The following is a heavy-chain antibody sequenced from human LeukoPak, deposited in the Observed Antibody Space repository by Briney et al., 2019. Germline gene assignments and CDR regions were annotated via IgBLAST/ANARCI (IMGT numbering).Heavy chain of an antibody. Sequence: ASVKVSCKASGYTFTSYDINWVRQATGQGLEWMGWMNPDSGNMGYAQNFQGRVAMSRNTSTSTAYMELSSQRSEDIDVYYCARDDIVVVVAACYYFDYWGQGTLVTVSS. J-gene: IGHJ4*02. D-gene: IGHD2-15*01. V-gene: IGHV1-8*01. CDR3: ARDDIVVVVAACYYFDY. CDR1: GYTFTSYD. CDR2: MNPDSGNM.